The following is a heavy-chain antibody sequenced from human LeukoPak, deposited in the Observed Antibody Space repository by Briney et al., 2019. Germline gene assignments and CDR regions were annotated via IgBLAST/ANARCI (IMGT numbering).Heavy chain of an antibody. CDR3: ARVRWIPRGEFDY. J-gene: IGHJ4*02. CDR1: GYTFTGYY. V-gene: IGHV1-2*02. D-gene: IGHD5-18*01. CDR2: INPNSGGT. Sequence: ASLKVSCKPSGYTFTGYYMHWVRQAPGQRVEWMGWINPNSGGTNYAQKFQGRVTMTRDTSISTAYMELSRLRSDDTAVYYCARVRWIPRGEFDYWGQGTLVTVSS.